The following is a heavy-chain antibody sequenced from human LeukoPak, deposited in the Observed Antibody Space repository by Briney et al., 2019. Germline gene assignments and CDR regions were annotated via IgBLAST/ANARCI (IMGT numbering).Heavy chain of an antibody. CDR1: GYTFTSYD. D-gene: IGHD2-2*01. CDR3: ARGPAAYYYMDV. CDR2: MNPNSGNT. Sequence: ASVKVSCKASGYTFTSYDINWVRQATGQGLEWMGWMNPNSGNTGYAQKFQGRVTITRNTSISTAYMELSSLRSEGTAVYYCARGPAAYYYMDVWGKGTTVTVSS. V-gene: IGHV1-8*03. J-gene: IGHJ6*03.